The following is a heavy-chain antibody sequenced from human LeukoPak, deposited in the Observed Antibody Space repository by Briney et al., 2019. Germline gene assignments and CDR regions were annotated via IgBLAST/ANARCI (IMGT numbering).Heavy chain of an antibody. J-gene: IGHJ3*01. CDR3: ARLSAAVHLGAFDL. D-gene: IGHD3-3*01. CDR2: IHTSGSN. CDR1: GVSISPYY. V-gene: IGHV4-4*09. Sequence: SETLSLTCAVSGVSISPYYWAWIRQPPGKGLEWIGYIHTSGSNNQYPSLKSRVTISVDKSNNHFSLRLTSVTAADTAVYYCARLSAAVHLGAFDLWGQGTMVTVSS.